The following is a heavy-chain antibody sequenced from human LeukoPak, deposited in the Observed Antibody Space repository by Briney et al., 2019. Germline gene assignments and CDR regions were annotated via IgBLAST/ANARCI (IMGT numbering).Heavy chain of an antibody. CDR2: INPNSGGT. CDR3: ARVGPAKLVDY. V-gene: IGHV1-2*04. Sequence: ASVKVSCKASGYTFTGYYMHWVRQAPGQGLEWMGWINPNSGGTNYAQKFQGWVTMTTDTSTSTAYMELRSLRSDDTAVYYCARVGPAKLVDYWGQGTLVTVSS. CDR1: GYTFTGYY. J-gene: IGHJ4*02. D-gene: IGHD2-2*01.